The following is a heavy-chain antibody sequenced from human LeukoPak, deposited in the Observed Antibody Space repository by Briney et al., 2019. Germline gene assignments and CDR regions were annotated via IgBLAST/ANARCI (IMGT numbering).Heavy chain of an antibody. Sequence: PGRSLRLSCAASGFTFSSYGMHWVRQAPGKGLEWVAVISYDGSNKYYADSVKGRFTISRDNSKDTLYLQMNSLRAEDTALYYCAKKLFTGMGYYFDSWGQGALVIVSS. CDR3: AKKLFTGMGYYFDS. J-gene: IGHJ4*02. V-gene: IGHV3-30*18. CDR2: ISYDGSNK. CDR1: GFTFSSYG. D-gene: IGHD3-10*01.